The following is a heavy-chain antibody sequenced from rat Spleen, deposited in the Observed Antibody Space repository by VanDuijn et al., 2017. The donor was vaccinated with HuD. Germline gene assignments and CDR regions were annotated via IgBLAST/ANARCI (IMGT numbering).Heavy chain of an antibody. V-gene: IGHV5-29*01. Sequence: EVQLVESGGGLVQPGRSLKLSCAASGFTFNNYGVAWVRQAPTKGLEWVAAISYDGFTTYFRDSVRGRFTISSDNAKTTLYLQMDSLRSEYTATYVCTRHYYPGVTTNWFAYWGQGTLVTVSS. D-gene: IGHD1-4*01. CDR1: GFTFNNYG. J-gene: IGHJ3*01. CDR3: TRHYYPGVTTNWFAY. CDR2: ISYDGFTT.